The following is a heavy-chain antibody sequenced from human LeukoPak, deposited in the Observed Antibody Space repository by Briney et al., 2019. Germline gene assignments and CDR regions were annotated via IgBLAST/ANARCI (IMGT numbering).Heavy chain of an antibody. CDR3: ARGRISVYYYSDY. CDR1: GYTFTGYY. Sequence: GASVKVSCKASGYTFTGYYMHWVRQAPGQGLEWMGWINPNSGDTNYAQKFQGRVTMTRDTSISTAYMELSRLRSDDTDVYYCARGRISVYYYSDYWGQGTLVPVSS. V-gene: IGHV1-2*02. D-gene: IGHD3-22*01. CDR2: INPNSGDT. J-gene: IGHJ4*02.